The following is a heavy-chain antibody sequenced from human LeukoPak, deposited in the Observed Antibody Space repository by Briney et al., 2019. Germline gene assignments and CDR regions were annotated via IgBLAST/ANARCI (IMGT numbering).Heavy chain of an antibody. CDR1: GGSISSGDYY. V-gene: IGHV4-39*07. Sequence: SETLSLTCTVSGGSISSGDYYWSWIRQPPGKGLEWIGSIYHSGSTYYNPSLKSRVTISVDTSKNQFSLKLSSVTAADTVVYYCASRVGDGYEKKPGAFDIWGQGTMVTVSS. D-gene: IGHD5-24*01. CDR2: IYHSGST. J-gene: IGHJ3*02. CDR3: ASRVGDGYEKKPGAFDI.